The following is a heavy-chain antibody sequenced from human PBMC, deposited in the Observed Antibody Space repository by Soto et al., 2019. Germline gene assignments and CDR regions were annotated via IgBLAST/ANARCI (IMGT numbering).Heavy chain of an antibody. D-gene: IGHD3-22*01. V-gene: IGHV5-10-1*01. CDR2: IDPSDSYT. CDR3: ARGPQDPDYYDSSGYSPNFDY. J-gene: IGHJ4*02. CDR1: GYSFTSYW. Sequence: ESLKISFKCSGYSFTSYWISWVRQIPGKGLEWMGRIDPSDSYTNYSPSFQGHVTISADKSISTAYLQWSSLKASDTAMYYCARGPQDPDYYDSSGYSPNFDYWGQGTLVTVSS.